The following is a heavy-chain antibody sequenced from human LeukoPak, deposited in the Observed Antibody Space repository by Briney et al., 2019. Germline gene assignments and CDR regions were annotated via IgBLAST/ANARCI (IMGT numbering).Heavy chain of an antibody. CDR2: ISGSGGST. J-gene: IGHJ4*02. CDR1: GFTFSSYA. Sequence: GGSLRLSCAASGFTFSSYAMSWVRQAPGKGLEWVSAISGSGGSTYYADSVKGRFTISRDNSKNTLYLQMNSLRAEGTAVYNCAKGGDDSSGPPTDEGHFDYWGQGTLVTVSS. D-gene: IGHD3-22*01. CDR3: AKGGDDSSGPPTDEGHFDY. V-gene: IGHV3-23*01.